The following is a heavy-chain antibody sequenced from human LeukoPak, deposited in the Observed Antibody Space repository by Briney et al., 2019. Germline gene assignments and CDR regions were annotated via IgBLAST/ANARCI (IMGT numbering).Heavy chain of an antibody. D-gene: IGHD1-26*01. V-gene: IGHV4-39*07. CDR1: GGSISSTRYY. CDR2: IYYSGST. J-gene: IGHJ5*02. CDR3: ARVHSGTYRQDP. Sequence: SETLSLTCTVSGGSISSTRYYWGWIRQPPGKGLEWIGSIYYSGSTYYNPSLKSRVTISVDTSKNQFSLKLSSVTAADTAVYYCARVHSGTYRQDPWGQGTLVTVSS.